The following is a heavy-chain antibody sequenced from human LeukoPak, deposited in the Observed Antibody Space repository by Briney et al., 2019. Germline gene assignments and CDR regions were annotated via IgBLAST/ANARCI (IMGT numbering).Heavy chain of an antibody. CDR3: AHVGGDDYFVH. V-gene: IGHV2-5*01. CDR2: IYSTVDK. Sequence: SGPTLVKPTQTLTLTCTFSGFSLGATGVGVGCIRQPPGEALEWLALIYSTVDKRYSPSLKSRLTITKDTSKNQVVLTMTNMDPVDTATYYCAHVGGDDYFVHWGQGTLVTVSS. CDR1: GFSLGATGVG. J-gene: IGHJ4*02. D-gene: IGHD2-21*02.